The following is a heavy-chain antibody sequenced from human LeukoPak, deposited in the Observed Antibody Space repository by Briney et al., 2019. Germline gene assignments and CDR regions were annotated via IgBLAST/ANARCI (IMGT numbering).Heavy chain of an antibody. D-gene: IGHD3-10*01. CDR2: IIPILGIA. CDR1: GGTFSSYA. V-gene: IGHV1-69*04. Sequence: ASVKVSCKASGGTFSSYAISWVRQAPGQGLEWMGRIIPILGIANYAQKFQGRVTITAGKSTSTAYMEQSSLRSEDTAVYYCARDRITMVRGQKVFDYWGQGTLVTVSS. J-gene: IGHJ4*02. CDR3: ARDRITMVRGQKVFDY.